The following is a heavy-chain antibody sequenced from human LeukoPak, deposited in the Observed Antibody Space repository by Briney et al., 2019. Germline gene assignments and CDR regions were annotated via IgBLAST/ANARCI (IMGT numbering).Heavy chain of an antibody. CDR1: GGTFSSYA. CDR3: ARRPSITIFGVGTGYFDY. Sequence: ASVKVSCKASGGTFSSYAISWVRQAPEQGLEWMGWISAYNGNTNYAQKLRGRVTMTTDTSTSTAYMELRSLRSDDTAVYYCARRPSITIFGVGTGYFDYWGQGTLVTVSS. V-gene: IGHV1-18*01. J-gene: IGHJ4*02. D-gene: IGHD3-3*01. CDR2: ISAYNGNT.